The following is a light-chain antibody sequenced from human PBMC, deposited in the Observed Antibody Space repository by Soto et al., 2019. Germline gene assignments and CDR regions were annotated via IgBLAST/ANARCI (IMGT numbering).Light chain of an antibody. Sequence: EIVLTQSPGTLSLSPGERATLSCRASQSVSSSFLAWYQQKPGQAPRLLIYGASSRATGIPDRSSGSGSGTDFTLTISRLEPEDVAVYYCQQYGSSPLTFGGGTKVEIK. CDR1: QSVSSSF. CDR3: QQYGSSPLT. V-gene: IGKV3-20*01. J-gene: IGKJ4*01. CDR2: GAS.